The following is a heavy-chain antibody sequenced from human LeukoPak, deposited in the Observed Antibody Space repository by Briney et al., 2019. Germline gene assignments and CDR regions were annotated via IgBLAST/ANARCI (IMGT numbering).Heavy chain of an antibody. CDR3: ARRVDGSGRYRGYYYYYMDV. CDR1: GFSFSDSY. Sequence: GGSLRLSCVVSGFSFSDSYMTWLRQTPGKGLESLAYISPSSHDIYYADSVKGRFTISRDNARTSLYLQMNSLRAEDTALYYCARRVDGSGRYRGYYYYYMDVWGTGTTVTISS. D-gene: IGHD3-10*01. J-gene: IGHJ6*03. V-gene: IGHV3-11*01. CDR2: ISPSSHDI.